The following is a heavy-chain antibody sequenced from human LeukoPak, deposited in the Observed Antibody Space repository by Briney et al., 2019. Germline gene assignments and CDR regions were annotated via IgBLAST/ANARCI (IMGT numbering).Heavy chain of an antibody. V-gene: IGHV3-23*01. D-gene: IGHD3-10*01. CDR2: ISGSGDST. CDR1: GFTFSSYA. CDR3: AKDPGWFGELSGY. Sequence: GGSLRLSCAASGFTFSSYAMSWDRQAPGKGLEWVSAISGSGDSTYYADSVKGRFTISRDNSKNTLYLQMNSLRAEDTAVYYCAKDPGWFGELSGYWGQGTLVTVSS. J-gene: IGHJ4*02.